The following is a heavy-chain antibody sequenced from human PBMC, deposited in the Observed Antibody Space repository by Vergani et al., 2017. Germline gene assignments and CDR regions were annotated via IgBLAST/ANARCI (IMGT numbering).Heavy chain of an antibody. J-gene: IGHJ6*04. V-gene: IGHV1-69*01. CDR2: IIPIFGTA. D-gene: IGHD2-21*02. CDR1: GGTFSSYA. CDR3: ARGPLAYWGGDCYPARYYYGMDV. Sequence: QVQLVQSGAEVKKPGSSVKVSCKASGGTFSSYAISWVRQAPGQGLEWMGGIIPIFGTANYAQKFQGRVTITADESTSAAYMELSSLRSEDTAVYYCARGPLAYWGGDCYPARYYYGMDVWGKGTTVTVSS.